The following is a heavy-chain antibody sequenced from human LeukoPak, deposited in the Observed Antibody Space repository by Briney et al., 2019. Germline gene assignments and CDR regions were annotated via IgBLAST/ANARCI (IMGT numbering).Heavy chain of an antibody. Sequence: ASVKVSCKASGYTFTSYAMNWVRQAPGQGLEWMGWINTNTGNPTYAQGFTGRFVFSLDTSVSTAYLQISSLKAEDTAVYYCARVKGGAAAGPTGWFDPWGQGTLVTVSS. V-gene: IGHV7-4-1*02. D-gene: IGHD6-13*01. J-gene: IGHJ5*02. CDR3: ARVKGGAAAGPTGWFDP. CDR2: INTNTGNP. CDR1: GYTFTSYA.